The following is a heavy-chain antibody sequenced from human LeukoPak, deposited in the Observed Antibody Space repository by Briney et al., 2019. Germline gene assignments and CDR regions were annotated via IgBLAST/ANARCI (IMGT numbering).Heavy chain of an antibody. V-gene: IGHV3-30*02. Sequence: GGSLRLSCAASGFTYSSYGMHWVRQAPGKGLEWVAFIRYDGSNKYYADSVKGRFTISRDNSKNTLYLQMNSLRAEDTAVYYCAKDLGHYYGSGGFDYWGQGTLVTVSS. D-gene: IGHD3-10*01. CDR2: IRYDGSNK. CDR1: GFTYSSYG. CDR3: AKDLGHYYGSGGFDY. J-gene: IGHJ4*02.